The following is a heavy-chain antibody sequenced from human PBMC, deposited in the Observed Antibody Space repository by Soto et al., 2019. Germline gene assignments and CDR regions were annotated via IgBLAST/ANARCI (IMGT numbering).Heavy chain of an antibody. V-gene: IGHV3-74*01. CDR1: GFTISNYW. D-gene: IGHD3-16*02. CDR3: ARGFRWGMDV. J-gene: IGHJ6*02. Sequence: EVQLVESGGGLVQPGGSLRLSCVASGFTISNYWMHWVRQAPGKGLVWVSRINSDETTTDYADSVKGRFTISRDNAENTLYLQMNSLRAEDSAVYYCARGFRWGMDVWGQGTTVTVS. CDR2: INSDETTT.